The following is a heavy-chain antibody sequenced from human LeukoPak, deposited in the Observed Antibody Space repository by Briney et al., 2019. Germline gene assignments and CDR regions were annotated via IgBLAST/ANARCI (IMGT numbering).Heavy chain of an antibody. Sequence: GGSLRLSCAAPGFTFSSYAMSWVRQAPGKGLEWVSALSGSGGSTYYADSVKGRFTISRDNSKNPLYLQMNSLRAEDTAVFYCVILYSSSWYNYFDYWGQGTLVTVSS. D-gene: IGHD6-13*01. CDR2: LSGSGGST. J-gene: IGHJ4*02. V-gene: IGHV3-23*01. CDR3: VILYSSSWYNYFDY. CDR1: GFTFSSYA.